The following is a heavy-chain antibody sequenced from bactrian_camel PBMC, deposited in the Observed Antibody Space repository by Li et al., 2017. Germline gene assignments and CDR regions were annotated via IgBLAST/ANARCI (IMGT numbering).Heavy chain of an antibody. J-gene: IGHJ4*01. CDR2: INIDGST. CDR1: GSTFNNRC. Sequence: VQLVESGGGSVQAGGSLTLSCVVSGSTFNNRCLAWFRQAPGKERGRVATINIDGSTKYAASVAGRFSISEDNAKNTLSLQMNSLQPEDTAMYYCAAERLLVGFRTYGGTATVTLFTNRGQGTQVTVS. V-gene: IGHV3S53*01. D-gene: IGHD4*01. CDR3: AAERLLVGFRTYGGTATVTLFTN.